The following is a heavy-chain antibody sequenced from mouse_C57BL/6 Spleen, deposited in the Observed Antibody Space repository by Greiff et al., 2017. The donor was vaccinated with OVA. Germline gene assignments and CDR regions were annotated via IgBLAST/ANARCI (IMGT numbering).Heavy chain of an antibody. J-gene: IGHJ2*01. CDR1: GYAFSSSW. CDR2: IYPGDGDT. V-gene: IGHV1-82*01. CDR3: ARSLGSSPYYFDY. D-gene: IGHD1-1*01. Sequence: QVQLQQSGPELVKPGASVKISCKASGYAFSSSWMNWVKQRPGKGLEWIGRIYPGDGDTNYNGKFKGKATLTADKSSSTAYMQLSSLTSEDSAVYFCARSLGSSPYYFDYWGQGTTLTVSS.